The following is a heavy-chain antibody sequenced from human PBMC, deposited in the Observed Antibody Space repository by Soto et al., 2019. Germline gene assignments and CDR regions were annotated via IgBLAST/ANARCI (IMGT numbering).Heavy chain of an antibody. J-gene: IGHJ6*02. CDR3: ARGSSSNDYYYYGMDV. D-gene: IGHD6-6*01. Sequence: TGGSLRLSCAASGFTFSSYSMNWVRQAPGKGLEWVSSISSSSSYIYYADSVKGRFTISRDNAKNSLYLQMNSLRAEDTAVYYCARGSSSNDYYYYGMDVWGQGTTVTVSS. CDR2: ISSSSSYI. CDR1: GFTFSSYS. V-gene: IGHV3-21*01.